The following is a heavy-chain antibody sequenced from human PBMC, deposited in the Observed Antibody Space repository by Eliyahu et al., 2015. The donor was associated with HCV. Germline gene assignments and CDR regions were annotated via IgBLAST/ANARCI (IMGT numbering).Heavy chain of an antibody. CDR3: ATGRGQYFND. Sequence: QVQLVQSGAEVKNPGASVKLSCKASGYIFTDSXXHWLRXAPGQGLECMGLIIXSSGATVYPRKFQGRVTMTRDTSISTAYMELSSLTSDDTAMYYCATGRGQYFNDWGQGTLVTVSS. CDR1: GYIFTDSX. J-gene: IGHJ4*02. D-gene: IGHD3-10*01. CDR2: IIXSSGAT. V-gene: IGHV1-2*02.